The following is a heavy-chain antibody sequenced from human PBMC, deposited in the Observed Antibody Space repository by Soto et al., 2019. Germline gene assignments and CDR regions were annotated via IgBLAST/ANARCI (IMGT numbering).Heavy chain of an antibody. CDR3: AGDPDSHYNDSHAYSYP. D-gene: IGHD3-22*01. V-gene: IGHV1-69*08. Sequence: QVQLVQSGAEVKKHGSSVKVSCKASGGTFSTYTITWVRQATGQGLEWMGRIIPIIGIINYAQKFQGRVTITADKFTGTAYIELTRLRSDDKAVYYCAGDPDSHYNDSHAYSYPWGQGTLVTVSS. CDR2: IIPIIGII. CDR1: GGTFSTYT. J-gene: IGHJ5*02.